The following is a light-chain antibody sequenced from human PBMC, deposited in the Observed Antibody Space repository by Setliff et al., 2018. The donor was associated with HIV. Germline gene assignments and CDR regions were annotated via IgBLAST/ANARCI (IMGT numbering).Light chain of an antibody. CDR3: LSHTSRSTYV. CDR1: SSDVGGYNY. CDR2: DVS. Sequence: QSVLAQPASVSGSPGQSITISCTGTSSDVGGYNYVSWYQLHPGKAPKLMIFDVSERPSGVSNRFSGPKSGNTASLTISGLQAEDEANYYCLSHTSRSTYVFGTGTKVTVL. J-gene: IGLJ1*01. V-gene: IGLV2-14*03.